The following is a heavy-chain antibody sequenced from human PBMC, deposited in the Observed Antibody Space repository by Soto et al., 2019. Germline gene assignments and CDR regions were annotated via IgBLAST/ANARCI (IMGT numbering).Heavy chain of an antibody. V-gene: IGHV1-2*04. D-gene: IGHD3-22*01. CDR3: ERDGSPGSSGYYYDPAFDF. J-gene: IGHJ3*01. CDR2: INPNSGGT. Sequence: ASVKVSCKASGYTFTGYYMHWVRQAPGQGLEWMGWINPNSGGTNYAQKFQGWVTMTRDTSISTAYMELSRLRSDDTAVYYCERDGSPGSSGYYYDPAFDFWGQRTMVTVSS. CDR1: GYTFTGYY.